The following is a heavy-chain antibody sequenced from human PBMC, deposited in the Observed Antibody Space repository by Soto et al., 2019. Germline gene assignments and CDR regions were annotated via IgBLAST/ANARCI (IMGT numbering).Heavy chain of an antibody. CDR2: INPNSGGT. CDR3: ARDRTIKEEYYYYGMDV. Sequence: GAPVKVSCKASGYTFTRYYMHSGRPAPGQRLEWMGWINPNSGGTNYAQKFQGWVTMTRDTSISTAYMELSRLRSDDTAVYYCARDRTIKEEYYYYGMDVWGQGTTVTVSS. J-gene: IGHJ6*02. CDR1: GYTFTRYY. V-gene: IGHV1-2*04.